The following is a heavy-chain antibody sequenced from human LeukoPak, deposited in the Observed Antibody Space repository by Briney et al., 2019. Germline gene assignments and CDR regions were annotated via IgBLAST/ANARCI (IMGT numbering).Heavy chain of an antibody. V-gene: IGHV1-2*02. CDR2: INPNSGGT. D-gene: IGHD2-15*01. J-gene: IGHJ6*03. CDR1: GYTFTGYY. Sequence: GASVKVSCKASGYTFTGYYMHWVRQAPGQGLEWMGWINPNSGGTNYAQKFQGRVTMTRDTSTSTAYMELSSLRSEDTAVYYCARTAQLGYCSGGSCYYYYMDVWGKGTTVTISS. CDR3: ARTAQLGYCSGGSCYYYYMDV.